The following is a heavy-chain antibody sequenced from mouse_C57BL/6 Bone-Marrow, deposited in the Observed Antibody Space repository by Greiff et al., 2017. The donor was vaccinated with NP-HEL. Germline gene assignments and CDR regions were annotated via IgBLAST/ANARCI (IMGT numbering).Heavy chain of an antibody. CDR2: IYPRSGNT. V-gene: IGHV1-81*01. CDR1: GYTFTSYG. Sequence: VKVVESGAELARPGASVKLSCKASGYTFTSYGISWVKQRTGQGLEWIGEIYPRSGNTYYNEKFKGKATLTADKSSSTAYMELRSLTSEDSAVYFCARAYYSNYVGIWYAMDYWGQGTSVTVSS. J-gene: IGHJ4*01. D-gene: IGHD2-5*01. CDR3: ARAYYSNYVGIWYAMDY.